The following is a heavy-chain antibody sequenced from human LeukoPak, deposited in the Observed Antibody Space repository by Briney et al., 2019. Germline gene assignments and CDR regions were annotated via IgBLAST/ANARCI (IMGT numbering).Heavy chain of an antibody. V-gene: IGHV3-48*03. Sequence: GGSLRLSCAASGFTFSSYEMNWVRQAPGKALEWVSSLSSTNNIYYLDSVKGRFTISRDNAKNSLYLQMNSLRVEDTATYYCARRLRFYGMDVWGKGTTVTISS. CDR3: ARRLRFYGMDV. CDR2: LSSTNNI. CDR1: GFTFSSYE. D-gene: IGHD3-16*01. J-gene: IGHJ6*04.